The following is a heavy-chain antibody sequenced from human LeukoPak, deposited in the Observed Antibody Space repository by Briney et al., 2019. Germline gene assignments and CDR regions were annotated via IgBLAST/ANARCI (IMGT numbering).Heavy chain of an antibody. J-gene: IGHJ5*02. V-gene: IGHV3-23*01. CDR3: AKTFGSSWYNWFDP. D-gene: IGHD6-13*01. CDR2: ISGSGGST. Sequence: AGGSLRLSCAASGFTFSSYAMRWVRQAPGKGLEWVSAISGSGGSTYYADSVKGRFTISRDNSKNTLYLQMNSLRAEDTAVYYCAKTFGSSWYNWFDPWGQGTLVTVSS. CDR1: GFTFSSYA.